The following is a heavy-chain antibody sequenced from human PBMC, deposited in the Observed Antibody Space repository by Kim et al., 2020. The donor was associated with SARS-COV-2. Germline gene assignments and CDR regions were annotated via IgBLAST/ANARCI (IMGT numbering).Heavy chain of an antibody. CDR1: GGSISSSSYY. D-gene: IGHD1-26*01. V-gene: IGHV4-39*01. Sequence: SETLSLTCTVSGGSISSSSYYWGWIRQPPGKGLEWIGSIYYSGSTYYNPSLKSRVTISVDTSKNQFSLKLSSVTAADTAVYYCAGGQLILWDYYYYGMDVWGQGTTVTVSS. CDR3: AGGQLILWDYYYYGMDV. J-gene: IGHJ6*02. CDR2: IYYSGST.